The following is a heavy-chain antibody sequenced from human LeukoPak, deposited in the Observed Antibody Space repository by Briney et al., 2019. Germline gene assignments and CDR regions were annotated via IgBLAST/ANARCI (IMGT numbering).Heavy chain of an antibody. CDR2: ISGSGGST. V-gene: IGHV3-23*01. J-gene: IGHJ4*02. D-gene: IGHD2-2*01. Sequence: GGSLRLSCAASGFTFSSYAMSWVRQAPGKGLEWVSAISGSGGSTYYADSVKGRFTVSRDNAKNSLYLQMNSLRAEDTAVYYCARDFPTITSWYYFDSWGQGALVVVSS. CDR1: GFTFSSYA. CDR3: ARDFPTITSWYYFDS.